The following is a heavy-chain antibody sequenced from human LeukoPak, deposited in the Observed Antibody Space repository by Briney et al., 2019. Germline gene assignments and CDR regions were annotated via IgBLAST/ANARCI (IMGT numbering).Heavy chain of an antibody. CDR3: WVPATAGEADY. V-gene: IGHV3-7*01. CDR2: IKQDGGEK. Sequence: PGGSLRLSCAASGFTFSTYWMSWVRQAPGKGLEWVANIKQDGGEKYYVDSVKGRFTISRDNAKNSLYLQMNSLRVEDTAVYYCWVPATAGEADYWGQGTLVTVSS. CDR1: GFTFSTYW. D-gene: IGHD2-2*01. J-gene: IGHJ4*02.